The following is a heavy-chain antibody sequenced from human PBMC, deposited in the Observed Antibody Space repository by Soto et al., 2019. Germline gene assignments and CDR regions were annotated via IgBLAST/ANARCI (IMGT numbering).Heavy chain of an antibody. CDR1: GGSVSSGSYY. J-gene: IGHJ6*02. Sequence: SETLSLTCTVSGGSVSSGSYYWSWIRQPPGKGLEWIGYIYYSGSTNYNPSLKSRVTISVDTSKNQFSLKLSSVTAADTAVYYCARDWAPEVDTAMAWGGGDYYYYGMDVWGQGTTVTVSS. CDR2: IYYSGST. CDR3: ARDWAPEVDTAMAWGGGDYYYYGMDV. D-gene: IGHD5-18*01. V-gene: IGHV4-61*01.